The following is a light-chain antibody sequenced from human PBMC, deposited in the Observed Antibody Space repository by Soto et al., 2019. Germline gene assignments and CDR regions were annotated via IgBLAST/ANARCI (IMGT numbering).Light chain of an antibody. Sequence: DIQMTQSPSSLSASVGDRVTITCRASQDISTRLVWYQQKAGEVPKLLIYSASTLQSGVPSRFSGSGSGTDFTLTISSLQPEDVASYYCQKYNSAPLTFGGGTKVEI. CDR3: QKYNSAPLT. CDR1: QDISTR. V-gene: IGKV1-27*01. CDR2: SAS. J-gene: IGKJ4*01.